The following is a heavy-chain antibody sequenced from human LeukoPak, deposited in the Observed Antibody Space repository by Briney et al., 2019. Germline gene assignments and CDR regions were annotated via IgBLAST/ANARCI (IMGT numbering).Heavy chain of an antibody. J-gene: IGHJ4*02. CDR1: GFTFSSYG. CDR2: IRYDGSNK. CDR3: ARESESYDSTGSTFKY. V-gene: IGHV3-30*02. Sequence: PGGSLRLSCAASGFTFSSYGMHWVRQAPGKGLEWVAFIRYDGSNKYYADSVKGRFTISRDNSKNTLYLQMNSLRAEDTAVYYSARESESYDSTGSTFKYWGQGTLVTVSS. D-gene: IGHD3-22*01.